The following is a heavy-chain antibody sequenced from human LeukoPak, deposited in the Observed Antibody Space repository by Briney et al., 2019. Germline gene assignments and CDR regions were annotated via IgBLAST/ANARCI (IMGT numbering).Heavy chain of an antibody. CDR3: ARVYYDFWSGYPYYFDY. CDR2: IYYSGST. V-gene: IGHV4-59*01. D-gene: IGHD3-3*01. Sequence: PSETLYLTCTVSGGSISSYYWSWIRQPPGKGLEWIGYIYYSGSTNYNPSLKSRVTISVDTSKNQFSLKLSSVTAADTAVYYCARVYYDFWSGYPYYFDYWGQGTLVTVSS. J-gene: IGHJ4*02. CDR1: GGSISSYY.